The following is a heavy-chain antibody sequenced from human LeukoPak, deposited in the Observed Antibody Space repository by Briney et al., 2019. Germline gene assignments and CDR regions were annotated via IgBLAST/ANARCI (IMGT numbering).Heavy chain of an antibody. CDR1: GFTFSNYG. V-gene: IGHV3-30*02. CDR2: IWYDGSNK. CDR3: AKDPDSSGWYPDY. D-gene: IGHD6-19*01. J-gene: IGHJ4*02. Sequence: GGSLRLFCAASGFTFSNYGMHWVRQAPGKGLEWVALIWYDGSNKYYADSVKGRFTISRDNSKNTLYLQMNSLRAEDTAVYYCAKDPDSSGWYPDYWGQGTLVTVSS.